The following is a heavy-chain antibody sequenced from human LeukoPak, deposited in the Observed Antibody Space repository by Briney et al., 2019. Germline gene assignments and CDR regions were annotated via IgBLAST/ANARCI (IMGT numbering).Heavy chain of an antibody. CDR3: ARDYGDYGGNPLDY. CDR1: GFTFDDYA. V-gene: IGHV3-21*01. D-gene: IGHD4-23*01. Sequence: GGSLRLSCAASGFTFDDYAMHWVRQAPGKGLEWVSSISSSSSYIYYADSVKGRFTISRDNAKNSLYLQMNSLRAEDTAVYYCARDYGDYGGNPLDYWGQGTLVTVSS. CDR2: ISSSSSYI. J-gene: IGHJ4*02.